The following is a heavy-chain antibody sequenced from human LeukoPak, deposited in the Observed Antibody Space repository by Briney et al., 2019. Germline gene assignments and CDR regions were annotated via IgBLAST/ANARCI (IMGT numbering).Heavy chain of an antibody. CDR2: ISSSSSCT. Sequence: GGSLRLSCAASGFTFSDYYMSWIRQAPGKGLEWVSYISSSSSCTNYADSVKGRFTISRDNAKNSLYLQMNSLRAEDTAVYYCARRKASLRTPAFDYWGQGTLVTVSS. CDR3: ARRKASLRTPAFDY. J-gene: IGHJ4*02. V-gene: IGHV3-11*06. CDR1: GFTFSDYY. D-gene: IGHD1-1*01.